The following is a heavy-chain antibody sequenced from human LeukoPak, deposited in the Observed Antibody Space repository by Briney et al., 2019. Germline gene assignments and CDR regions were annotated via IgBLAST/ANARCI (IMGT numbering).Heavy chain of an antibody. Sequence: PGGSLRLSCAASGFTFSSYGMHWVRQAPGKGLEWVAVIWYDGSNKYYADSVKGRFTISRDNSKNTLYLQMNSLRAEDTAVYYCAKVGGHIVAGLNWFDPWGQGTLVTVSS. CDR3: AKVGGHIVAGLNWFDP. CDR2: IWYDGSNK. J-gene: IGHJ5*02. V-gene: IGHV3-33*06. D-gene: IGHD2-15*01. CDR1: GFTFSSYG.